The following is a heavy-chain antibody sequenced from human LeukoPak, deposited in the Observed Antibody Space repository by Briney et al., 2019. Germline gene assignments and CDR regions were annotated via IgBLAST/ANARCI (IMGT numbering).Heavy chain of an antibody. Sequence: PGGSLRLSCTASGFTFGDYAMSWFRQAPGKGLEWVGFIRSKAYGGTTEYAASVRGRFTISRDDSKSIAYLQMNSLKTEDTAVYYCTRVPLIGDVYYFDYWGQGTLVTVSS. CDR3: TRVPLIGDVYYFDY. CDR2: IRSKAYGGTT. CDR1: GFTFGDYA. V-gene: IGHV3-49*03. D-gene: IGHD7-27*01. J-gene: IGHJ4*02.